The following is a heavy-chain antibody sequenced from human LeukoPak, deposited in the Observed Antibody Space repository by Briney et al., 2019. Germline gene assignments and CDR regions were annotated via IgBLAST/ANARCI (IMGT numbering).Heavy chain of an antibody. CDR1: RYTFTGYY. J-gene: IGHJ5*02. CDR3: ARDDSVGETAWWFDP. V-gene: IGHV1-2*02. Sequence: ASVKVSCKTSRYTFTGYYMHWVRQAPGQGLEWMGWINPNSGGINYAQKFQGRVTMTRDTSISTAYMELSRLRSDDTAVYYCARDDSVGETAWWFDPWGQGTLVTVSS. D-gene: IGHD1-26*01. CDR2: INPNSGGI.